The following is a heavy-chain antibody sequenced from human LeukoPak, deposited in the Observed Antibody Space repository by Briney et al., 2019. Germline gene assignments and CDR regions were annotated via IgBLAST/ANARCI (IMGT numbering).Heavy chain of an antibody. V-gene: IGHV3-23*01. CDR3: AKSLLTTASGTGRAFDI. CDR2: ISASGDVT. Sequence: GGSLRLSCSASRFSFSTYPMGWVRRAPGKGLEWVSGISASGDVTFHADPVKGRFTISRDNSRNTLYLQMNSLRAEDTAEYYCAKSLLTTASGTGRAFDIWGQGTMVTVSA. D-gene: IGHD1-26*01. J-gene: IGHJ3*02. CDR1: RFSFSTYP.